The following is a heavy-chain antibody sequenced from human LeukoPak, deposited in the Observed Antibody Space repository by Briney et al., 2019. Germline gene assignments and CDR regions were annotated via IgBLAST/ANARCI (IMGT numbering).Heavy chain of an antibody. CDR3: AKDSLIYCSGRSCYPDY. Sequence: GRSLRLSCAASGFTFSSYGMHWVRQAPGKGLEWVAVIWYDGSNKYYADSVKGRFTISRDNSKNTLYLQMNSLRAEDTAVYYCAKDSLIYCSGRSCYPDYWGQGTLVTVSS. CDR1: GFTFSSYG. J-gene: IGHJ4*02. V-gene: IGHV3-33*06. CDR2: IWYDGSNK. D-gene: IGHD2-15*01.